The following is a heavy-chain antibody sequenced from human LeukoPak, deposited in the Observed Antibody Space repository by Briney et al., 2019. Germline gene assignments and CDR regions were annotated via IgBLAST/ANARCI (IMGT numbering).Heavy chain of an antibody. CDR3: ARDNWNYGSSMDV. CDR1: GGSISSYY. CDR2: VYYSGST. D-gene: IGHD1-7*01. V-gene: IGHV4-59*01. J-gene: IGHJ6*02. Sequence: PSETLSLTCTVSGGSISSYYWSWIRQPPGKGLEWIGYVYYSGSTNYNPTLKSRVTISVDTSKNQFSLKLSSVTAADTAVYYCARDNWNYGSSMDVWGQGTTVTVSS.